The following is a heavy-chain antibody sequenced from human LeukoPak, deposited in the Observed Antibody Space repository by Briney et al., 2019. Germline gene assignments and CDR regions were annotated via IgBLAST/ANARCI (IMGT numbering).Heavy chain of an antibody. CDR3: ARDPYCTNGVCYSA. CDR2: IHYSGST. Sequence: SETLSLTCSVSGGSISNGIYYWGWIRQPPGKGLEWIGSIHYSGSTYYNPSLKSRVIISVDTSKNQFSLKLSSVTAADTAVYYCARDPYCTNGVCYSAWGQGTLVTVSS. D-gene: IGHD2-8*01. CDR1: GGSISNGIYY. V-gene: IGHV4-39*07. J-gene: IGHJ5*02.